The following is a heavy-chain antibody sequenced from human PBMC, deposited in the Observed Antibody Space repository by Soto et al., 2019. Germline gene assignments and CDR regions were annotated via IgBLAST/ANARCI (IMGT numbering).Heavy chain of an antibody. CDR1: GLTFSSYA. V-gene: IGHV3-23*01. J-gene: IGHJ6*02. D-gene: IGHD3-16*01. CDR2: ISGSGGTT. Sequence: EVQLLESGGGLVQPGGSLRLSCAASGLTFSSYAMNWVRQAPGKGLEWVSGISGSGGTTYYADSVKGRFTISRDNSKNTLYMQMNNLRADDTAVYHCAKGGFWVHYGMDVWGQGTTVTVSS. CDR3: AKGGFWVHYGMDV.